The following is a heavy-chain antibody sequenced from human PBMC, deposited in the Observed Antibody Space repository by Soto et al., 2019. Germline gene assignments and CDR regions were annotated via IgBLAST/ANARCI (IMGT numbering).Heavy chain of an antibody. CDR1: GYTFTSYD. CDR2: MNPNSGNT. D-gene: IGHD5-18*01. Sequence: VKVSCKASGYTFTSYDINWVRQATGQGLEWMGWMNPNSGNTGYAQKFQGRVTMTRNTSISTAYMELSSLRSEDTAVYYCARVALPESTRGYSPKKIHYGMDVWGQGTTVTVSS. V-gene: IGHV1-8*01. CDR3: ARVALPESTRGYSPKKIHYGMDV. J-gene: IGHJ6*02.